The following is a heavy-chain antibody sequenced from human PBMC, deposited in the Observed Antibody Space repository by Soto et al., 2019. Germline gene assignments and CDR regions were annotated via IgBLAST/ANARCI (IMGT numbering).Heavy chain of an antibody. D-gene: IGHD3-16*02. CDR1: GFTFSSYW. CDR3: TSMGELSFEAVNV. J-gene: IGHJ6*02. Sequence: GGSLRLSCAASGFTFSSYWMSWVRQAPGKGLEWVANIKQDGSEKYYVDSVKGRFTISRDNAKNSLYLQMNSLRAEDTAVYYCTSMGELSFEAVNVWGQGTTVTVSS. CDR2: IKQDGSEK. V-gene: IGHV3-7*05.